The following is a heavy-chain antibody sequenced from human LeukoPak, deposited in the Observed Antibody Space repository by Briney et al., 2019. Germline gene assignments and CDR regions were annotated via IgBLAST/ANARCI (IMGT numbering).Heavy chain of an antibody. Sequence: ASVKVSCKASGYTFTSYGISWVRQAPGQGLEWMGWISAYNGNTNYAQKLQGRVTMTTDTSTSTAYMELRSLRSDDTDVYYCARYSPMENWFDPWGQGTLVTVSS. V-gene: IGHV1-18*01. D-gene: IGHD6-13*01. J-gene: IGHJ5*02. CDR2: ISAYNGNT. CDR3: ARYSPMENWFDP. CDR1: GYTFTSYG.